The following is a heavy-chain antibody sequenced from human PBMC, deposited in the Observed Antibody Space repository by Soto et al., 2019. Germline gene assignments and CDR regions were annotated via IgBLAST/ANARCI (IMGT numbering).Heavy chain of an antibody. CDR1: GGSINSSYW. Sequence: QVQLQESGPGLVKPSETLSLTCVVSGGSINSSYWWNWVRQPPGKGLEWIGEISHGGSTNFNPSLESRATISVDKSKNHLSLKLDSVTAADPAVYYCAREVSGIQAFDYWGQGTLVTVSS. CDR3: AREVSGIQAFDY. CDR2: ISHGGST. V-gene: IGHV4-4*02. D-gene: IGHD1-20*01. J-gene: IGHJ4*02.